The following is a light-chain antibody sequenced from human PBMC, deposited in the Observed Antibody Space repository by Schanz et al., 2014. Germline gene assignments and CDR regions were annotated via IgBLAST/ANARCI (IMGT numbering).Light chain of an antibody. CDR3: CSYAGSYTWV. J-gene: IGLJ3*02. V-gene: IGLV2-23*01. CDR2: EGS. CDR1: SSDVGSYNL. Sequence: QSALTQPASLSGSPGQSITISCTGTSSDVGSYNLVSWYQQHPGKAPKLMIYEGSKRPSGVSNRFSGSKSGNTASLTISGLQAEDEADYYCCSYAGSYTWVFGGGTKLTVL.